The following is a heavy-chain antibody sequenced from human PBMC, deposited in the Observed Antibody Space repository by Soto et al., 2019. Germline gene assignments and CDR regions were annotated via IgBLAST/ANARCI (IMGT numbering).Heavy chain of an antibody. CDR1: GYTFTSYG. J-gene: IGHJ6*02. D-gene: IGHD6-13*01. V-gene: IGHV1-18*01. CDR2: IRAYNGNT. CDR3: ARTAAAGKYYYGVDV. Sequence: ASVKVSCKASGYTFTSYGISWVRQAPGQGLEWMGWIRAYNGNTNYAQKLQGRVTMTTDTSTSTAYMELRSLRSDDTAVYYCARTAAAGKYYYGVDVWGQGTTVTVSS.